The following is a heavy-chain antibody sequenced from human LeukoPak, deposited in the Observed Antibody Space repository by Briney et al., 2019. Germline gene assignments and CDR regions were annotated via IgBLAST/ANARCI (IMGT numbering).Heavy chain of an antibody. CDR2: IIPIFGTA. J-gene: IGHJ4*02. Sequence: GASVKVSCKASGGTLSSYAISWVRQAPGQGLEWMGGIIPIFGTANYAQKFQGRVTITADESTSTAYMELSSLRSEDTAVYYCARGELWFGELPKSLDYWGQGTLVTVSS. CDR3: ARGELWFGELPKSLDY. CDR1: GGTLSSYA. D-gene: IGHD3-10*01. V-gene: IGHV1-69*13.